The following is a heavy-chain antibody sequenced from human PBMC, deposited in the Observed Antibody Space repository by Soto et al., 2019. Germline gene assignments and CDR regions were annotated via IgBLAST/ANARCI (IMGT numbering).Heavy chain of an antibody. J-gene: IGHJ6*02. CDR2: INHSGST. V-gene: IGHV4-34*01. Sequence: SETLSLTCAVYGGSFSGYYWSWIRQPPGKGREWIGEINHSGSTNYNPSLKSRVTISVDTSKNQFSLKLSSVTAADTAVYYCARGWRYYGSGSYYNHYYYYGMDVWGQGTTVTVSS. CDR1: GGSFSGYY. D-gene: IGHD3-10*01. CDR3: ARGWRYYGSGSYYNHYYYYGMDV.